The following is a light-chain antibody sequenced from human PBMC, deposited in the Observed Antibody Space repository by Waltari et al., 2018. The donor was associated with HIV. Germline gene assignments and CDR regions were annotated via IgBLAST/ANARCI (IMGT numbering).Light chain of an antibody. CDR3: QVWDESNEQVV. V-gene: IGLV3-21*02. CDR2: DDS. J-gene: IGLJ2*01. CDR1: NIAGRK. Sequence: YVLTQPPSVSVAPGQTARITGGGDNIAGRKVHWYQRRPGQAPALFVFDDSDRPSGIPERFSGSISGNTATLIISRVEDGDEADYYCQVWDESNEQVVFGGGTRLTVL.